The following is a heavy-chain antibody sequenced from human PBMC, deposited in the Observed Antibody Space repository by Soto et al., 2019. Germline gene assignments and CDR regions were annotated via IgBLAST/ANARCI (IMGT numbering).Heavy chain of an antibody. CDR3: ATDLLDISWSYYLYGAFDI. D-gene: IGHD1-26*01. Sequence: QVQLVQSGAEVKKPGASVKVSCKVSGYTLTELSMHWVRQAPGKGLEWMGGVDPEDGETIYAQKFQGRVTITEDTATDTAYMGLSSLRSDDTAVYYCATDLLDISWSYYLYGAFDIWGQGTMVTVSS. J-gene: IGHJ3*02. CDR2: VDPEDGET. CDR1: GYTLTELS. V-gene: IGHV1-24*01.